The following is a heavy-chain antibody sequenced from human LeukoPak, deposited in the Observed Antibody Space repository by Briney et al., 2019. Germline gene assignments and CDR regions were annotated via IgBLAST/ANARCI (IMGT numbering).Heavy chain of an antibody. Sequence: PSETLSLTCTVSGGSISSSSYYWSWIRQPPGKGLEWIGEINHSGSTNYNPSLKSRVTISVDTSKNQFSLKLSSVTAADTAVYYCARGGTRFIYCSSTSCKNYMDVWGKGTTVTVSS. J-gene: IGHJ6*03. CDR1: GGSISSSSYY. CDR3: ARGGTRFIYCSSTSCKNYMDV. V-gene: IGHV4-39*07. D-gene: IGHD2-2*01. CDR2: INHSGST.